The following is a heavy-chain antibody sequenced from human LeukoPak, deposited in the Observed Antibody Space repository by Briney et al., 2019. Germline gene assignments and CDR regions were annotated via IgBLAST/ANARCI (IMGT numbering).Heavy chain of an antibody. CDR1: GGSIVSSTDY. V-gene: IGHV4-39*01. D-gene: IGHD5-12*01. CDR3: AGDSHGGYGQFDY. CDR2: IYFTGRT. Sequence: DTLSPTRSVSGGSIVSSTDYWRWIRQPPGEGLECYVSIYFTGRTYSNPSLQSRVTISVDTSKNQFSLRLSSVTATDTAVYYCAGDSHGGYGQFDYWGQGALVTVSS. J-gene: IGHJ4*02.